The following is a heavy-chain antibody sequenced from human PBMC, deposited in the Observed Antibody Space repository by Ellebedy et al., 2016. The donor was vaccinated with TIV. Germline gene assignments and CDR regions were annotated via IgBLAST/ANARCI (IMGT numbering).Heavy chain of an antibody. CDR3: AISTTMIFFEY. CDR2: ISYSSSNK. CDR1: GLTLSRYS. J-gene: IGHJ4*02. D-gene: IGHD3-22*01. V-gene: IGHV3-48*04. Sequence: GESLKISCSASGLTLSRYSMSWVRQAPGKGLEWVSYISYSSSNKYYADFVQGRFAISRDNSDKSLYLQMDSLRAEDTAVYYCAISTTMIFFEYWGQGTLVTVSS.